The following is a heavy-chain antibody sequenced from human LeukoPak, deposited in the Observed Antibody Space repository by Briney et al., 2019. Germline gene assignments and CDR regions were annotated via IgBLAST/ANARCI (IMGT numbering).Heavy chain of an antibody. J-gene: IGHJ4*02. V-gene: IGHV3-7*01. D-gene: IGHD6-13*01. CDR3: ARDRSSSSDY. Sequence: GSLRLSCAGSGFTFSSYSMNWVRQAPGKGLEWVANIKQDGSEKKYVDSVKGRFTISRDNAKNSLYLQMNSLRAEDTAVYYCARDRSSSSDYWGQGTLVTVSS. CDR2: IKQDGSEK. CDR1: GFTFSSYS.